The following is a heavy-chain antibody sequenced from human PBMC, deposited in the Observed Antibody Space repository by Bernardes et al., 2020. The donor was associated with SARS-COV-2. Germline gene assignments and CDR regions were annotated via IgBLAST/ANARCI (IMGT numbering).Heavy chain of an antibody. CDR3: ARLGFGELRGYYYYGMDV. CDR2: IIPIFGTA. V-gene: IGHV1-69*13. D-gene: IGHD3-10*01. J-gene: IGHJ6*02. CDR1: GGTFSSYA. Sequence: SVKVSCKASGGTFSSYAISWVRQAPGQGLEWMGRIIPIFGTANYAQKFQGRVTITADESTSTAYMELSSLRSEDTAVYYCARLGFGELRGYYYYGMDVWGQGTTVTVSS.